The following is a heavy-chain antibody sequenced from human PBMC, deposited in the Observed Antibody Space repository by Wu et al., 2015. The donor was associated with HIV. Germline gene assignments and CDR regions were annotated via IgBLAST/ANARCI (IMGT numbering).Heavy chain of an antibody. V-gene: IGHV1-69*05. D-gene: IGHD3-3*01. J-gene: IGHJ6*02. CDR1: GGTFSSYA. CDR2: SIPIFGTA. Sequence: QVQLVQSGAEVKKPGSSVKVSCKAFGGTFSSYAISWVRQAPGQGLEWMGGSIPIFGTANYAQKFQGRVTITTDESTSTAYMELSSLRSEDTAVYFCARDSFGGATYYYYGMDVWGQGTTVTVSS. CDR3: ARDSFGGATYYYYGMDV.